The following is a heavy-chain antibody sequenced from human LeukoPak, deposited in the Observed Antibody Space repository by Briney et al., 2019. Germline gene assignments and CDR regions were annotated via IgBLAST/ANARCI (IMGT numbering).Heavy chain of an antibody. CDR1: GFTFSSYS. Sequence: GGSLLLSCAAPGFTFSSYSMNWVRQAPGKGLEWVSYISSSSSTIYYADSVKGRFTISRDNAKNSLYLQMNSLRAEDTAVYYCARDLYGAFDIWGQGTMVTVSS. D-gene: IGHD2-2*02. CDR2: ISSSSSTI. J-gene: IGHJ3*02. V-gene: IGHV3-48*01. CDR3: ARDLYGAFDI.